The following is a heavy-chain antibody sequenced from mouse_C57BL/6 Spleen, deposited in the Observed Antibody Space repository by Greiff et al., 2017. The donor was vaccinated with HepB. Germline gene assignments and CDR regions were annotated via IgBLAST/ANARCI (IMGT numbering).Heavy chain of an antibody. V-gene: IGHV6-3*01. J-gene: IGHJ3*01. CDR2: IRLKSDNYAT. D-gene: IGHD2-1*01. CDR3: TAYGNPGSY. CDR1: GFTFSNYW. Sequence: EVKVEESGGGLVQPGGSMKLSCVASGFTFSNYWMNWVRQSPEKGLEWVAQIRLKSDNYATHYAESVKGRFTISRDDSKSSVYLQMNNLRAEDTGIYYCTAYGNPGSYWGQGTLVTVSA.